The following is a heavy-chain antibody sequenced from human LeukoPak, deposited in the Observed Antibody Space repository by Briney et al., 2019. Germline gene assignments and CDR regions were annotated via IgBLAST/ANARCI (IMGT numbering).Heavy chain of an antibody. J-gene: IGHJ5*02. CDR2: MNPNSGNT. Sequence: ASVKVSCKASGYSFTNYAMNWVRQAPGQGLEWMGWMNPNSGNTGYAQKFQGRVTITRNTSISTAYMELSSLRSEDTAVYYCARAPYYYDSSGSKEWFDPWGQGTLVTVSS. CDR3: ARAPYYYDSSGSKEWFDP. CDR1: GYSFTNYA. D-gene: IGHD3-22*01. V-gene: IGHV1-8*01.